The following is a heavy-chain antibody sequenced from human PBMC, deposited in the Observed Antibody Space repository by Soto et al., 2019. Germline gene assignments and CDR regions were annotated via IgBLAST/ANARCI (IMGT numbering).Heavy chain of an antibody. CDR1: GFTFSSYG. CDR2: IWYDGSNK. J-gene: IGHJ6*03. V-gene: IGHV3-33*01. CDR3: ARGPQKVYYMDV. Sequence: PGGSLRLSCAASGFTFSSYGMHWVRQAPGKGLEWVAVIWYDGSNKYYADSVKGRFTISRDNSKNTLYLQMNSLRAEDTAVYYCARGPQKVYYMDVWAKGPRSPSP.